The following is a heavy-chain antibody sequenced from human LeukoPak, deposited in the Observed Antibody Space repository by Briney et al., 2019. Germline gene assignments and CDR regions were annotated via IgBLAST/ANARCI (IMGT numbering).Heavy chain of an antibody. D-gene: IGHD2-2*01. CDR3: ARGFVVVPAAPNDAFDI. CDR2: INPSGGST. CDR1: GCTFTSYY. J-gene: IGHJ3*02. Sequence: ASVKVSCKASGCTFTSYYMHWVRQAPGQGLEWMGIINPSGGSTSYAQKFQGRVTMTRDTSTSTVYMELSSLRSEDTAVYYCARGFVVVPAAPNDAFDIWGQGTMVTVSS. V-gene: IGHV1-46*01.